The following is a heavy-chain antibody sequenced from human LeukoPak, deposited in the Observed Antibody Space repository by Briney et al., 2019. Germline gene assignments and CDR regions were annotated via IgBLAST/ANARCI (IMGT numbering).Heavy chain of an antibody. CDR1: GFTFSSYA. Sequence: PGGSLRLSCAASGFTFSSYAMSWVRQAPGKGLEWVSGISWNSGSIDYADSVKGRFTISRDNAKNSLYLQMNSLRAEDTALYYCAKDIRASGYYYYGMDVWGQGTTVTVSS. D-gene: IGHD3-10*01. V-gene: IGHV3-9*01. CDR3: AKDIRASGYYYYGMDV. J-gene: IGHJ6*02. CDR2: ISWNSGSI.